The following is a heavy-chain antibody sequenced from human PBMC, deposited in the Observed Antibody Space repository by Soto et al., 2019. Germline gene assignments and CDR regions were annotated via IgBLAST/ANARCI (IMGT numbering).Heavy chain of an antibody. D-gene: IGHD5-18*01. V-gene: IGHV3-7*01. CDR1: GFTFRTYW. CDR3: AGLDTSMVKTPGY. Sequence: EVQLVESGGDLVQPGGSLRLSCATSGFTFRTYWMSWVRQAPGKGLEWVACIKKDGGEEYYVDSVRGRFTISRDNGKNSLYLQMNSLRAEDTAVYYCAGLDTSMVKTPGYWGQGTLVTVSS. CDR2: IKKDGGEE. J-gene: IGHJ4*02.